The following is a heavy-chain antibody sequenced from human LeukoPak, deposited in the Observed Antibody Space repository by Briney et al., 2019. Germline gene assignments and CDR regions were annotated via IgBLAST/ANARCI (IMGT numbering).Heavy chain of an antibody. Sequence: GSLRLSCAASGFIVSSNYMSWVRQAAGKGLEWVSVIYSNSRSYYADSVKGRLTISRDNSKNMVYLQMDSLRAEDTAVYYCARDRLSLGAFDIWGQGTMVTVSS. CDR3: ARDRLSLGAFDI. CDR1: GFIVSSNY. V-gene: IGHV3-66*01. CDR2: IYSNSRS. J-gene: IGHJ3*02. D-gene: IGHD7-27*01.